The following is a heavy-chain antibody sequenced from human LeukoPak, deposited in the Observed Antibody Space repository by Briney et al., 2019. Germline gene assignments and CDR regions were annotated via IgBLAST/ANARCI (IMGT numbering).Heavy chain of an antibody. CDR2: ISPYNGNT. CDR3: ATSITLLWGVIISGDWFDP. J-gene: IGHJ5*02. V-gene: IGHV1-18*01. Sequence: GASVKVSCNASGYSFTSYSISWVRQAPGQGLEWVGSISPYNGNTNYAQKLQGRVTMTTDTSTSTAYMDLRSLRSDDTALYYCATSITLLWGVIISGDWFDPWGQGTLVTVSS. D-gene: IGHD3-10*01. CDR1: GYSFTSYS.